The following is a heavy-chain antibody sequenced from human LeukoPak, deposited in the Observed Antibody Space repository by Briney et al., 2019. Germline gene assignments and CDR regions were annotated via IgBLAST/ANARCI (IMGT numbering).Heavy chain of an antibody. CDR2: IYYSGST. CDR1: SDSIYSSNYY. CDR3: ARGGFSGGILRYFDL. D-gene: IGHD2-15*01. V-gene: IGHV4-39*07. Sequence: SETLSLTCTVSSDSIYSSNYYWGWIRQPPGKGLEWIGSIYYSGSTYYNSSLKSRVTISVDTSKNQFSLKLSSVTAADTAVYYCARGGFSGGILRYFDLWGRGTLVTVSS. J-gene: IGHJ2*01.